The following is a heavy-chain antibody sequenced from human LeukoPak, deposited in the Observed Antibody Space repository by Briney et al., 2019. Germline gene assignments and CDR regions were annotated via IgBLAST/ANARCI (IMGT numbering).Heavy chain of an antibody. V-gene: IGHV4-59*12. CDR1: GGSIRNYY. CDR2: IYYSGST. D-gene: IGHD2-2*01. J-gene: IGHJ4*02. Sequence: SETLSLTCTVSGGSIRNYYWSWIRQPPGKGLEWIGYIYYSGSTNYNPSLKSRVTISVDTSKNQFSLKLSSVTAADTAVYYCARDVVAARGSFDYWGQGTLVTVSS. CDR3: ARDVVAARGSFDY.